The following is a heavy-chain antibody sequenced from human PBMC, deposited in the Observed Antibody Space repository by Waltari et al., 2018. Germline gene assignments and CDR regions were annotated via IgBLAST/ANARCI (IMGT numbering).Heavy chain of an antibody. D-gene: IGHD3-9*01. J-gene: IGHJ3*01. CDR3: ARGVPGGRVADWALDF. Sequence: EVLVVESGGGLVQPGGSLRLSCAASGFSVWATFMTWVRKARGMGQEWASTRYSEGDGATNEDAVKVRFTLTRDTSTNTLRLQMNSLTAADTAVYFCARGVPGGRVADWALDFWGQGAMVTVSS. V-gene: IGHV3-66*01. CDR2: RYSEGDGA. CDR1: GFSVWATF.